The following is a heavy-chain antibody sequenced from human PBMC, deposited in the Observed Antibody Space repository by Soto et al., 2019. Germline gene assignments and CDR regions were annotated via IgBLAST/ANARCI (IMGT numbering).Heavy chain of an antibody. CDR2: ISYDGSNK. J-gene: IGHJ6*02. Sequence: PGWSLTLSCAASGFTFSSYVMQWVRQAPGKGLEWVAVISYDGSNKYYADSVKGRFTISRDNSKNTLYLQMNSLRAEDTAVYYCAKHAHYHFWSGYSLTGMDVCGQGTTVTVSS. CDR1: GFTFSSYV. D-gene: IGHD3-3*01. V-gene: IGHV3-30*18. CDR3: AKHAHYHFWSGYSLTGMDV.